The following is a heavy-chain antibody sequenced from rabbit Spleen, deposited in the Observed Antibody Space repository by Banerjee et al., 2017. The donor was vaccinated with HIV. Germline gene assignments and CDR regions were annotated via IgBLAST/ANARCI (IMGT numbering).Heavy chain of an antibody. D-gene: IGHD8-1*01. CDR2: IEAGSSGFT. V-gene: IGHV1S40*01. Sequence: QSLEESGGDLVKPGTSLTLTCTASGFSFSGYYMCWVRQAPGKGLEWIACIEAGSSGFTYFATWAKGRFTCSKTSSTTVTLQMTSLTAADTATYFCARDAGTSFSTYGMDLWGPGTLVTVS. CDR1: GFSFSGYY. J-gene: IGHJ6*01. CDR3: ARDAGTSFSTYGMDL.